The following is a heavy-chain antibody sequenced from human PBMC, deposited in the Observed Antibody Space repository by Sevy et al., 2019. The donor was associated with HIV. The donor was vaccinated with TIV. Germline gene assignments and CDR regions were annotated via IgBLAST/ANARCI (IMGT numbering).Heavy chain of an antibody. CDR2: ISGSGTRT. J-gene: IGHJ6*03. Sequence: GGSLRLSCAVSGFSFDSYGMTWVRQAPGKGLEWVSGISGSGTRTYYADSVKGRFIISRDNSKNTLYLQKNSLRREDTAINYCGKGGGGHYDPDEIGYYFYYYNMDVWGKGTTVTVSS. D-gene: IGHD3-22*01. CDR3: GKGGGGHYDPDEIGYYFYYYNMDV. V-gene: IGHV3-23*01. CDR1: GFSFDSYG.